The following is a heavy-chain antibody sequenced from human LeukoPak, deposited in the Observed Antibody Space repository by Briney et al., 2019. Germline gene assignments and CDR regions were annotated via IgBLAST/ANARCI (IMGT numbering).Heavy chain of an antibody. CDR1: GFTFSSYW. CDR3: ARGLMQPPQEVYYYYYMDV. D-gene: IGHD6-13*01. Sequence: PGGSLRLSCAASGFTFSSYWMSWVRQAPGKGLEWVASIKQDGSEKYYVDSVKGRFTISRDNAKNSLYLQMNSLRAEDTAVYYCARGLMQPPQEVYYYYYMDVWGKGTTVTVSS. V-gene: IGHV3-7*01. J-gene: IGHJ6*03. CDR2: IKQDGSEK.